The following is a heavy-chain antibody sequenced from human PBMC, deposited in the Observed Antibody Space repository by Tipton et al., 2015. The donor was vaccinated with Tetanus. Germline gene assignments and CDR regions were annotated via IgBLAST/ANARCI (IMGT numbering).Heavy chain of an antibody. V-gene: IGHV6-1*01. D-gene: IGHD2-2*01. Sequence: GLVKPSQTLSVTCVISGDRLSSDLAAWYWIRQSPSRGLEWLGRTYYRSKWSNDYAVSVKSRVNITSETSKNQFSLQLGSVTPEDTAVYYCARDYAGGAWDVWGQGNLVTVSS. CDR3: ARDYAGGAWDV. J-gene: IGHJ4*02. CDR1: GDRLSSDLAA. CDR2: TYYRSKWSN.